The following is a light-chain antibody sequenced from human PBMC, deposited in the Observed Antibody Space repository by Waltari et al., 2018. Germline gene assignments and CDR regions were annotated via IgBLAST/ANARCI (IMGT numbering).Light chain of an antibody. J-gene: IGLJ2*01. CDR1: SSDVGGYTY. Sequence: QSALTQPPSASGSPGQSVTISCTGTSSDVGGYTYVSWYQQHPGKAPKLMIYEVSQRPSGVPDRFSGSKSGDTASLTVSGLQAEDEADYYCSSFAGTNNFVVFGGGTKLTV. V-gene: IGLV2-8*01. CDR2: EVS. CDR3: SSFAGTNNFVV.